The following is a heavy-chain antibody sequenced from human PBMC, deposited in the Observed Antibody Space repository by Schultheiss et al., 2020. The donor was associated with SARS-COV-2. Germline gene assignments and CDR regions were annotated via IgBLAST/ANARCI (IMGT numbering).Heavy chain of an antibody. CDR2: IIPIFGTA. D-gene: IGHD5-12*01. Sequence: SVKVSCKASGGTFSSYAISWVRQAPGQGLEWMGGIIPIFGTANYAQKFQGRVTITADESTSTAYMELRSLRSDDTAVYYCARDQGSGYDYVGWFDPWGQGTLVTVSS. CDR1: GGTFSSYA. CDR3: ARDQGSGYDYVGWFDP. V-gene: IGHV1-69*13. J-gene: IGHJ5*02.